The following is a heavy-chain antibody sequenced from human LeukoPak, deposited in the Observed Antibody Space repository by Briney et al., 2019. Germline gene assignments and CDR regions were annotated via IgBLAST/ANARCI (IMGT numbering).Heavy chain of an antibody. Sequence: GGSLRLSCAASGFTFITYWMHWVRQAPGKGLVWVSRINPDGSTTSYADSVKGRFTASRDNAKNTLYLQMNSLRAEDTAVYYCARVSIGWYHFDYWGQGTLVTVSS. J-gene: IGHJ4*02. CDR2: INPDGSTT. CDR1: GFTFITYW. CDR3: ARVSIGWYHFDY. V-gene: IGHV3-74*01. D-gene: IGHD6-19*01.